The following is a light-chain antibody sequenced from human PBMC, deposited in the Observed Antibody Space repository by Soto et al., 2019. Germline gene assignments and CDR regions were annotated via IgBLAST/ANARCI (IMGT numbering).Light chain of an antibody. CDR2: EVN. CDR3: SSSAGTKNMV. V-gene: IGLV2-8*01. J-gene: IGLJ2*01. CDR1: SSDVGTSKY. Sequence: QSALTQPPSASGSPGQPVTISCTGTSSDVGTSKYVSWYRQHPGKAPKLLIYEVNKRPSGVPDRFSGSKSGSTASLTVSGLQAEDEADYYCSSSAGTKNMVFGGGTKLTVL.